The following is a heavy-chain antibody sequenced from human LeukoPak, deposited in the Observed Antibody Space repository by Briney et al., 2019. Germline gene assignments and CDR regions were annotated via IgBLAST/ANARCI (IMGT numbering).Heavy chain of an antibody. D-gene: IGHD6-13*01. CDR2: IYYSGST. V-gene: IGHV4-39*02. CDR3: ARDLLSAGRFAPNWFDP. CDR1: GGSISSSSYY. Sequence: SETLSLTCTVSGGSISSSSYYWGWIRQPPGKGLEWIGSIYYSGSTYYNPSLKSRVTISVDTSKNQFSLKLSSVTAADTAVYYCARDLLSAGRFAPNWFDPWGQGTLVTVSS. J-gene: IGHJ5*02.